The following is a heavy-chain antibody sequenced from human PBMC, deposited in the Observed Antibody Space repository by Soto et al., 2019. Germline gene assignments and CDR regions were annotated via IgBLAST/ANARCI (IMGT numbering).Heavy chain of an antibody. CDR1: GFTFSTYN. CDR3: ARATSGWYKDAFDI. V-gene: IGHV3-48*01. D-gene: IGHD6-19*01. CDR2: ISSSSSVI. Sequence: PGGSLRLSCAASGFTFSTYNMNWVRQAPGKGLEWISYISSSSSVIYYADSVKGRFTISRDNAKNSLYLQMNSLRPEDTAVYYCARATSGWYKDAFDIWGQGTMVTVSS. J-gene: IGHJ3*02.